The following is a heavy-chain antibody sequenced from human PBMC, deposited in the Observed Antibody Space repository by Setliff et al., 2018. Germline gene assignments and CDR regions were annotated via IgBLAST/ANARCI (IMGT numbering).Heavy chain of an antibody. CDR1: GYSISSGYY. Sequence: SETLSLTCAVSGYSISSGYYWGWIRQPPGKGLEWIGSIYRSGSTYYNPSLKSRVTISVDTSKNQFSLKLSSGTAADTAVYYCVREAVYSSSWYFYYYGMDVWGQGTTVTVSS. D-gene: IGHD6-13*01. CDR3: VREAVYSSSWYFYYYGMDV. J-gene: IGHJ6*02. V-gene: IGHV4-38-2*02. CDR2: IYRSGST.